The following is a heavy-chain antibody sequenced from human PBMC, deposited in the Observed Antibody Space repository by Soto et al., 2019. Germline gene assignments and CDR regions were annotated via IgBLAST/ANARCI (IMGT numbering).Heavy chain of an antibody. CDR1: GFTFSSYA. CDR2: ISGSGGNA. CDR3: AKDGASGSYPPYYYFGMDV. J-gene: IGHJ6*02. D-gene: IGHD1-26*01. V-gene: IGHV3-23*01. Sequence: EVQLLESGGGLVQPGGSLRLSCAASGFTFSSYAMSWVRQPPGKGLEWVSSISGSGGNAYYADSVKGRFSISRDNPKNTLRLQMNSLRADDTAVYYCAKDGASGSYPPYYYFGMDVWGQGTTVTVSS.